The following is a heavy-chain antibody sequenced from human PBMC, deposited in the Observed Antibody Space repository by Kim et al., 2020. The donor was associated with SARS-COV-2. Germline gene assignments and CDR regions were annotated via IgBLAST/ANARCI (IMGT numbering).Heavy chain of an antibody. J-gene: IGHJ6*02. Sequence: YNQSLKSRVDISISTSKNQFSLRLTSLTAADTAVYDCARLSERYRQYGLDVWGQGTTVTVSS. D-gene: IGHD5-18*01. V-gene: IGHV4-39*07. CDR3: ARLSERYRQYGLDV.